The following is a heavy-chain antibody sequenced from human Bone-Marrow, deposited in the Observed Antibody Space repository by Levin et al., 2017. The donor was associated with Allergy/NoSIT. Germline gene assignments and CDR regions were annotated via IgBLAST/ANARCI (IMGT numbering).Heavy chain of an antibody. CDR1: GDRVSSTSAA. D-gene: IGHD1-26*01. J-gene: IGHJ6*02. CDR3: SRGDYRGSNYYYYGLDV. Sequence: HSQTLSLPCVISGDRVSSTSAAWNWIRQSPSRGLEWLGRAYYRSEWYYDFAVSVKGRITIIPDTSKNQFSLQLNSVTPDDTAVYYCSRGDYRGSNYYYYGLDVWGQGTTVTVSS. CDR2: AYYRSEWYY. V-gene: IGHV6-1*01.